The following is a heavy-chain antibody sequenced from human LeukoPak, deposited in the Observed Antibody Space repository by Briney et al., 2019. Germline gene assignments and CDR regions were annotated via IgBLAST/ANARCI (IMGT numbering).Heavy chain of an antibody. J-gene: IGHJ3*02. CDR1: GGSISSSSYY. V-gene: IGHV4-39*01. CDR3: ARAAIRVRRAFDI. CDR2: IYYSGST. Sequence: PSETLSLTCTVSGGSISSSSYYWGWIRQPPGKGLEWIGSIYYSGSTYYNPSLKSRVTISVDTSKNQFSLKLSSVTAADTAVYYCARAAIRVRRAFDIWGRGTMVTVSS. D-gene: IGHD4-11*01.